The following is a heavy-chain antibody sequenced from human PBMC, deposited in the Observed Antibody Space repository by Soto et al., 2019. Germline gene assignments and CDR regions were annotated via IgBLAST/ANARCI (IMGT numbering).Heavy chain of an antibody. CDR3: AKDAPLGYSGYGLDY. CDR2: IKQDGSEK. CDR1: GFTFGSYW. V-gene: IGHV3-7*05. Sequence: EVHLVESGGGLVQPGGSVRLSCAASGFTFGSYWMSWVRQAPGKGLEWVANIKQDGSEKYYVDSVKGRFPISRDNARNSLYLQMNSLRAEDTAVYYCAKDAPLGYSGYGLDYWGQGTLVTVSS. D-gene: IGHD5-12*01. J-gene: IGHJ4*02.